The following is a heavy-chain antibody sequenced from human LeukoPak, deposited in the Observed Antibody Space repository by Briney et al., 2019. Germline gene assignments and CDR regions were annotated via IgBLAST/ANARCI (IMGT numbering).Heavy chain of an antibody. J-gene: IGHJ4*02. D-gene: IGHD6-13*01. CDR2: INHSGST. CDR1: GGSISSYY. V-gene: IGHV4-34*01. Sequence: SETLSLTCTVSGGSISSYYWSWIRQPPGKGLEWIGEINHSGSTNYNPSLKSRVTISVDTSKNQFSLKLSSVTAADTAVYYCARQSGDDSSWSFDYWGQGTLVTVSS. CDR3: ARQSGDDSSWSFDY.